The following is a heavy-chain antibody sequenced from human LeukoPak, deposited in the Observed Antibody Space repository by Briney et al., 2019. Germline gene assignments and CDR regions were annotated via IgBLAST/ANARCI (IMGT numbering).Heavy chain of an antibody. CDR1: GFTFTTYW. D-gene: IGHD6-13*01. Sequence: GGSLRLSCAASGFTFTTYWMSCVRQAPGEGLEWGANIKLDVSDKYYMDSVKGRFTISRDNANNSLYLQMSSLRAEGTAVYYCARVAAAAPDQWGQGTLVTVAS. CDR2: IKLDVSDK. V-gene: IGHV3-7*04. CDR3: ARVAAAAPDQ. J-gene: IGHJ5*02.